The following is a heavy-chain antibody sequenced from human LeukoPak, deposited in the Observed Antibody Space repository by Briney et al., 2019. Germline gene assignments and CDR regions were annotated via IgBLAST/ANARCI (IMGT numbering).Heavy chain of an antibody. J-gene: IGHJ6*03. D-gene: IGHD3-9*01. CDR2: IRYDGSNK. CDR1: GFTFSSYG. CDR3: AKGSKLLVFTRDHYMHV. V-gene: IGHV3-30*02. Sequence: WGSLRLSCAASGFTFSSYGMHWVRQAPGKGLEWVAFIRYDGSNKYYADSVKGRFTISRDNSKNTLYLQMNSLRAEDTALYYCAKGSKLLVFTRDHYMHVWGKGTTVTISS.